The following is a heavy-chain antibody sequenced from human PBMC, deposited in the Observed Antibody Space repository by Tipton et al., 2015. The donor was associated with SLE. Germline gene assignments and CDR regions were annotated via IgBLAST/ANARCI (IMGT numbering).Heavy chain of an antibody. D-gene: IGHD3-10*01. CDR2: IFYSGRT. V-gene: IGHV4-39*07. Sequence: TLSLTCTVSDGSISSSDYYWGWVRQPPGKGLEWICSIFYSGRTYYSLSLKRRVNMSLDTSKKQFSLKLISVTAADTAVYYCARGPDRGYHFDYWGQGTLVTVS. CDR3: ARGPDRGYHFDY. J-gene: IGHJ4*02. CDR1: DGSISSSDYY.